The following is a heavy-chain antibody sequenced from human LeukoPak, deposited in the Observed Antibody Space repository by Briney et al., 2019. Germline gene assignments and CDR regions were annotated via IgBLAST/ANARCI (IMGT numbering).Heavy chain of an antibody. D-gene: IGHD6-13*01. CDR1: GGSISSGSYY. CDR2: IYTSGST. Sequence: KPSQTLSLTCTVSGGSISSGSYYWSWIRQPAGKGLEWIGRIYTSGSTNYNPSLKSRVTISVDTSKNQFSLRLNTVTAADTGVSYCARAAYSHDSFDFWGQGTMVTVSS. V-gene: IGHV4-61*02. CDR3: ARAAYSHDSFDF. J-gene: IGHJ3*01.